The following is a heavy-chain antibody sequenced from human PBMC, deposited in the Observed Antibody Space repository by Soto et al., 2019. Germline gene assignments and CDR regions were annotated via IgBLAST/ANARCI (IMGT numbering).Heavy chain of an antibody. D-gene: IGHD6-13*01. V-gene: IGHV5-51*01. CDR3: ARQEYYSSWYSGWFDP. J-gene: IGHJ5*02. Sequence: GESLKISCKGSGYSFTTYWIAWVRQMPGKGLEWMAIIYPGDSDIRYSPSFQGQVTISADKSISTVYLQWSSLKASDTAMYYCARQEYYSSWYSGWFDPWGQGTLVTVSS. CDR2: IYPGDSDI. CDR1: GYSFTTYW.